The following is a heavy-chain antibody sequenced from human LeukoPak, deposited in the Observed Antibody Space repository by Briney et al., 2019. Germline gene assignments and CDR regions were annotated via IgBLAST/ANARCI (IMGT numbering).Heavy chain of an antibody. D-gene: IGHD3-16*01. CDR1: GYTFIDYY. Sequence: ASVKVSCKASGYTFIDYYIHWVRQAPGHGPEWMGWMNPNSGNTGYAQKFQGRVTVTRNTSISTAYMELSSLRSEDTAVYYCAKVGANHKEYIDYWGQGTLVTVSS. CDR2: MNPNSGNT. J-gene: IGHJ4*02. CDR3: AKVGANHKEYIDY. V-gene: IGHV1-8*02.